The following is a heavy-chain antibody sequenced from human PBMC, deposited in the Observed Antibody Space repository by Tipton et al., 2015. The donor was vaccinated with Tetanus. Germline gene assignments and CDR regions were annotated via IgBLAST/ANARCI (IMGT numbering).Heavy chain of an antibody. J-gene: IGHJ4*02. V-gene: IGHV5-51*01. CDR2: IYPGDSDT. D-gene: IGHD2-8*01. CDR1: GYIFNNYW. CDR3: ARAHCTDGVCNFDF. Sequence: VQLVQSGGEVKKPGESLKISCKGSGYIFNNYWIGWVRQKPGKGLEWMGIIYPGDSDTRYSPSFQGQVTISVDKSINTAYLRWSSLKSPGTSMFYCARAHCTDGVCNFDFWGQGALVAVAS.